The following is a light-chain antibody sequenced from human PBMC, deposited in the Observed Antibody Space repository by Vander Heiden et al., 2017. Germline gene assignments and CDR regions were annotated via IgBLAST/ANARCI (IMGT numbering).Light chain of an antibody. Sequence: DIQMTQSPSSLSASVGDRVTITCRASQGIGNYLAWYQQIPGKVPKLLIYAASTLQSGVPSRFSGSGSGTDFTLSISSLQPEDVATYYCQTYKSAPYTFGQGTKLEIK. V-gene: IGKV1-27*01. CDR1: QGIGNY. CDR2: AAS. J-gene: IGKJ2*01. CDR3: QTYKSAPYT.